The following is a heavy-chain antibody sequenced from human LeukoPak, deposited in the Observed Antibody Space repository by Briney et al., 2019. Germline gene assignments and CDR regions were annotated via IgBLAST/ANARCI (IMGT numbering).Heavy chain of an antibody. V-gene: IGHV3-30*03. D-gene: IGHD2-15*01. CDR2: ISHDGSTK. CDR1: GLTISTYG. Sequence: GRSLRLSCAASGLTISTYGMHWVRQAPGKGLEWVAIISHDGSTKYYADSVKGRLTISRDNSKNTLYLQMNSLRAEDTAVYYCAGDRGGYCSGGSCYYSGAINDYWGQGTLVTVSS. J-gene: IGHJ4*02. CDR3: AGDRGGYCSGGSCYYSGAINDY.